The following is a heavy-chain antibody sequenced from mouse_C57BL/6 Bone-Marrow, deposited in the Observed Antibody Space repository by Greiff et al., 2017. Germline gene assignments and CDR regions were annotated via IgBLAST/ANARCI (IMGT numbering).Heavy chain of an antibody. CDR2: INPGSGGT. CDR1: GYAFTNYL. Sequence: QVQLKQSGAELVRPGTSVKVSCKASGYAFTNYLIEWVKQRPGQGLEWIGVINPGSGGTNYNEKFKGKATLTADKSSSTAYMQLSSLTSADSAVYFCARGGYSNYDFDYWGQGTTLTVSA. J-gene: IGHJ2*01. CDR3: ARGGYSNYDFDY. V-gene: IGHV1-54*01. D-gene: IGHD2-5*01.